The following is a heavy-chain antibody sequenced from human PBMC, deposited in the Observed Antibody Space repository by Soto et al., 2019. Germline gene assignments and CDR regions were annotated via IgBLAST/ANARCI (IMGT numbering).Heavy chain of an antibody. CDR3: ARLGLSGSYYYYYYGMDV. CDR2: INHSGST. D-gene: IGHD1-26*01. J-gene: IGHJ6*02. CDR1: GGSISGYY. Sequence: SETLSLTCTVSGGSISGYYWSWIRQTPGKGLEWIGEINHSGSTNYNPSLKSRVTISVDTSKNQFSLKLSSVTAADTAVYYCARLGLSGSYYYYYYGMDVWGQGTTVTVSS. V-gene: IGHV4-34*01.